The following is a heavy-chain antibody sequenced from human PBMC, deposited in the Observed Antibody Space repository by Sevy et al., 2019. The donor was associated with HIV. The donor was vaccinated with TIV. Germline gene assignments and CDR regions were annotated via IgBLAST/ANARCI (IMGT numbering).Heavy chain of an antibody. Sequence: GGCLRLSCAASGFTFSNYWMHWVRQAPGKGLVRVSRINSDGTRTTYADSVKGRFTISRDNAKNTLHLQMNSLRAEDTTVYFCARDLSLFDYWGQGTLVTVSS. V-gene: IGHV3-74*03. CDR2: INSDGTRT. CDR3: ARDLSLFDY. CDR1: GFTFSNYW. J-gene: IGHJ4*02.